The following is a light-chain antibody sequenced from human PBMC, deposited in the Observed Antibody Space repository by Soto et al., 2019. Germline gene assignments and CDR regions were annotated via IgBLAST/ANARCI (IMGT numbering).Light chain of an antibody. CDR2: DAS. CDR3: QQRGNWPLT. V-gene: IGKV3-11*01. Sequence: EIVLTQSPATLSLSPGERATLSCRASQSVSSYLAWYQQKPGQAPRLLIYDASNRATGIPARFSGSGSGTDFTLPISSLEPEDFALYYCQQRGNWPLTFGGGTKVEIK. J-gene: IGKJ4*01. CDR1: QSVSSY.